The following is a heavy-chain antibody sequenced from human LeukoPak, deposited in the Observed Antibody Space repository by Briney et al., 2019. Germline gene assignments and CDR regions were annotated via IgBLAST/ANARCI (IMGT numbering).Heavy chain of an antibody. Sequence: GGSLRLSCAASGFTFDDYGMSWVRRVPGKGLEWVSGINWNGGSTGYADSVKGRFTISRDNAKNSLYLQMNSLRAEDTAVYYCATGRGYGSDYFDYWGQGTLVTVSS. CDR1: GFTFDDYG. D-gene: IGHD3-10*01. CDR3: ATGRGYGSDYFDY. CDR2: INWNGGST. J-gene: IGHJ4*02. V-gene: IGHV3-20*04.